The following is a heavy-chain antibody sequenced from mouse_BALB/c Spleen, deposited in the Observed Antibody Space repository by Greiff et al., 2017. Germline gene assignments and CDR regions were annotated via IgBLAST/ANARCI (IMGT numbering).Heavy chain of an antibody. CDR1: GFNIKDTY. J-gene: IGHJ4*01. CDR2: IDPANGNT. D-gene: IGHD4-1*01. CDR3: ARSNWDVYYVMDY. Sequence: EVQLQQSGAELVKPGASVKLSCTASGFNIKDTYMHWVKQRPEQGLEWIGRIDPANGNTKYDPKFQGKATITADTSSNTAYLQLSSLTSEDTAVYYCARSNWDVYYVMDYWGQGTSVTVSS. V-gene: IGHV14-3*02.